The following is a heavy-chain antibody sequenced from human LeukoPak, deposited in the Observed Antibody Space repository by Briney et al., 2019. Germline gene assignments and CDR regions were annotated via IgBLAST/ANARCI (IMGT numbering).Heavy chain of an antibody. Sequence: ASVKVSCKASGYTFTSYGISWVRQTPGQGLEWMGWISAYNGNTNYAQKFQGRVTITADKSTSTAYMELSSLRSEDTAVYYCARSSKGFGELADYWGQGTLVTVSS. D-gene: IGHD3-10*01. J-gene: IGHJ4*02. V-gene: IGHV1-18*01. CDR3: ARSSKGFGELADY. CDR1: GYTFTSYG. CDR2: ISAYNGNT.